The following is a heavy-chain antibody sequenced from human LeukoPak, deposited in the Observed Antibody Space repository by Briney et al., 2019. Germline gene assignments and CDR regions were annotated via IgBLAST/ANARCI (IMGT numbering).Heavy chain of an antibody. CDR1: GGSISSSSYY. CDR3: ARSRGFLEWLSIDY. J-gene: IGHJ4*02. Sequence: SETLSLNCTVSGGSISSSSYYWGWIRQPPGTGLEWIGSIYYSGSTYYNPSLKSRVTISVDTSKNQFSLKLSSVTAADTAVYYCARSRGFLEWLSIDYWGQGTLVTVSS. D-gene: IGHD3-3*01. CDR2: IYYSGST. V-gene: IGHV4-39*01.